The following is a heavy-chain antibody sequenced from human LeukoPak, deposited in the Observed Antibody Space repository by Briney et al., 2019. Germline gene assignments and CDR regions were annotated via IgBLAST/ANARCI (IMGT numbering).Heavy chain of an antibody. Sequence: SETLSLTCAVYGGSFSGYYWSWIRQPPGKGLEWIGHMSYSGSTNYNPSLKSRVTVSIDTSNNQVSLRLTSVTAADTAVYYCARDGADNSGYYFGSLWGQGTMVTVSS. CDR2: MSYSGST. CDR1: GGSFSGYY. J-gene: IGHJ3*01. D-gene: IGHD3-22*01. CDR3: ARDGADNSGYYFGSL. V-gene: IGHV4-59*01.